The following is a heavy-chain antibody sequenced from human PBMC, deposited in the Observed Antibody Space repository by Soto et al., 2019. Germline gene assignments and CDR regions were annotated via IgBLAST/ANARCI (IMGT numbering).Heavy chain of an antibody. CDR1: GYSFTSYW. J-gene: IGHJ4*02. Sequence: EVQLVQSGAEVKKPGESLKISCKCYGYSFTSYWIAWMRQMPGKGLEWMGVIDPGDSDTRYSPSFQGQVTISADKSVSTAYLQWSSLKASDTAMYYCALSSSPDYWGQGTLVTVSS. CDR3: ALSSSPDY. D-gene: IGHD2-15*01. CDR2: IDPGDSDT. V-gene: IGHV5-51*03.